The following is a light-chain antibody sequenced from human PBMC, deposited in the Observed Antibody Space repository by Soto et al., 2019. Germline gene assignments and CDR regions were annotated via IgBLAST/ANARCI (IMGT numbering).Light chain of an antibody. J-gene: IGKJ4*01. V-gene: IGKV3-15*01. Sequence: EVVMTQSPVTLSVSPGERATLSCRASQNVNSNLAWYRQKPGQAPRLLIYGASTRATGIPARFSGSGSGTEFTLTISSLQSEDFAIYYCQQYYSWPPLTFGGGTKVEI. CDR2: GAS. CDR3: QQYYSWPPLT. CDR1: QNVNSN.